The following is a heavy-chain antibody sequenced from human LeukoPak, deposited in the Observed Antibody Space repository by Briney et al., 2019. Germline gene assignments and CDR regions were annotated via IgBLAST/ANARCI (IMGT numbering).Heavy chain of an antibody. CDR1: GFTFSTYA. V-gene: IGHV3-23*01. Sequence: GGSLRLSCAASGFTFSTYAMSWVRQAPGEGLQWVSGISNSGDSTYYLDSVRGRFTISRDNSKNTLHLQMSSLRAEDTALYYCVKDRCDRATCPEVWGQGTLVTVSS. D-gene: IGHD2-21*01. CDR3: VKDRCDRATCPEV. J-gene: IGHJ4*02. CDR2: ISNSGDST.